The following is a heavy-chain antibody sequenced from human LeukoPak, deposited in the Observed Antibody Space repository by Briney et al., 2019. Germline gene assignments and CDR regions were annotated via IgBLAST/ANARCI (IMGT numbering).Heavy chain of an antibody. CDR3: ARGRYNWKMHGMDV. CDR1: GYTFTSYD. Sequence: EASVKVSCKASGYTFTSYDINWVRRATGQGLEWMGWINPNSGNTGYAQKFQGRVTMTRNTSISTAYMELSSLRSEDTAVYYCARGRYNWKMHGMDVWGQGTTVTVSS. V-gene: IGHV1-8*02. J-gene: IGHJ6*02. D-gene: IGHD1-1*01. CDR2: INPNSGNT.